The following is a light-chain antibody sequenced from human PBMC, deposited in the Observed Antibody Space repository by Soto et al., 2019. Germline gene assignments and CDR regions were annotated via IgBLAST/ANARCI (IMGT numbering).Light chain of an antibody. CDR3: QQANSLPLT. V-gene: IGKV1-12*01. CDR1: QAISSW. Sequence: DIQMTQSPSSVSASVGDRVSITCRASQAISSWLAWYQQKPGRAPKLLIYTGSSLQSGVPSRFSGTGSGTDFTLTISSLQPEDVATYYCQQANSLPLTFGGGTKVEIK. CDR2: TGS. J-gene: IGKJ4*01.